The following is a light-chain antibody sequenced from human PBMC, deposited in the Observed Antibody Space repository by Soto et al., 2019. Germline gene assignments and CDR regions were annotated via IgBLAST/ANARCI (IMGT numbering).Light chain of an antibody. V-gene: IGKV1-5*03. CDR1: QTISSW. Sequence: DIQMTQSPSTLSGSVGDRVTITCRASQTISSWLAWYQQKPGKAPKLLIYKASTLKSGVPSRFSGSASGTEFVLTISNLQPEDFAIYFCQQSYRTPTFGQGTRLEIK. CDR2: KAS. J-gene: IGKJ5*01. CDR3: QQSYRTPT.